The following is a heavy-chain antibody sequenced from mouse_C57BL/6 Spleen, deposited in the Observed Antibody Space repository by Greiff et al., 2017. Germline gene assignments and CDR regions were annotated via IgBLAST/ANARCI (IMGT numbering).Heavy chain of an antibody. CDR2: ISSGDSYT. CDR3: ARQGTYYSKRGAMDY. CDR1: GFTFSSYG. D-gene: IGHD2-5*01. J-gene: IGHJ4*01. V-gene: IGHV5-6*02. Sequence: EVKLVESGGDLVKPGGSLKLSCAASGFTFSSYGMSWVRQTPDKRLEWVATISSGDSYTYYPDSVQGRFTISRDNAKNTLYLHMSSLKSEDTAMYYCARQGTYYSKRGAMDYWGQGTSVTVSS.